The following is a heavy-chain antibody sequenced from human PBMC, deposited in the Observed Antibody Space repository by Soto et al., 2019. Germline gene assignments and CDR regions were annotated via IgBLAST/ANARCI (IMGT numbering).Heavy chain of an antibody. CDR3: ARSVPHTYYAFWSGYSAFDY. V-gene: IGHV4-4*02. CDR2: IYHSGST. CDR1: GGSISSSNW. D-gene: IGHD3-3*01. Sequence: PSETLSLTCAVSGGSISSSNWWSWVRQPPGKGLEWIGEIYHSGSTNYNPSLKSRVTISVDKSKNQFSLKLSSVTAADTAVYYSARSVPHTYYAFWSGYSAFDYWGQGTLVTVSS. J-gene: IGHJ4*02.